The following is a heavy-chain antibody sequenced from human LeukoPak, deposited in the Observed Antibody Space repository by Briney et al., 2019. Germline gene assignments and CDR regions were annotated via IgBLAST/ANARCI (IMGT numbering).Heavy chain of an antibody. D-gene: IGHD2-2*01. V-gene: IGHV1-2*02. CDR1: GYTFIDYY. J-gene: IGHJ4*02. Sequence: GASVKVSCKASGYTFIDYYMQWVRQAPGQGLEWMGWINPKSGGTKYAQKLQGRVTVASDTSISTAYLDISRLTSDDTALYYCSREASCDSTSCPQDYWGQGALVTVSS. CDR2: INPKSGGT. CDR3: SREASCDSTSCPQDY.